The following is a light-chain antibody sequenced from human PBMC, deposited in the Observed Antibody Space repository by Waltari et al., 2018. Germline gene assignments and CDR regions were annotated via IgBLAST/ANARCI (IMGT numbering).Light chain of an antibody. CDR2: MGS. CDR1: QNLLHSNGYNY. CDR3: MQPLQTPWT. Sequence: DFVMPQSPLSLLVTPGEPASISCRSSQNLLHSNGYNYLDWYLQKPGQSPKLLIYMGSNRASGVPDRFSGSGSGTDFTLKINRVEAEDVGVYYCMQPLQTPWTFGQGTKVEIK. J-gene: IGKJ1*01. V-gene: IGKV2-28*01.